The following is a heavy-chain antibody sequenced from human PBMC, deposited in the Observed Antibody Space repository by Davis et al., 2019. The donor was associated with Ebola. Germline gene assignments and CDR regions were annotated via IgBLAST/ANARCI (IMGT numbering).Heavy chain of an antibody. J-gene: IGHJ4*02. D-gene: IGHD1-14*01. CDR2: IKQDASEI. V-gene: IGHV3-7*03. CDR3: ATVRYDLGQAY. CDR1: GFMFSSYW. Sequence: GESLKISCAASGFMFSSYWMTWVRQAPGKGLEWVANIKQDASEINYVDSVRGRFTISRDNAKNSLYLQMSSLRVDDTAVYYCATVRYDLGQAYWGQGTLVTVSS.